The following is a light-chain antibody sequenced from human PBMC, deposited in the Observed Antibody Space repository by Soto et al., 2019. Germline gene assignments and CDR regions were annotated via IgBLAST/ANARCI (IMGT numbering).Light chain of an antibody. V-gene: IGKV2-28*01. CDR2: LAS. Sequence: DILVTQSPLSLPVTPGDPASISCRSSQSLLHINGYNYLDWYLQKPGQSPQLLIYLASSRASGVPDRFSGSGSGTDFTLKISRVEDEDFGVYYCIQTLQTPFTFGGGTKVDIK. CDR3: IQTLQTPFT. J-gene: IGKJ4*01. CDR1: QSLLHINGYNY.